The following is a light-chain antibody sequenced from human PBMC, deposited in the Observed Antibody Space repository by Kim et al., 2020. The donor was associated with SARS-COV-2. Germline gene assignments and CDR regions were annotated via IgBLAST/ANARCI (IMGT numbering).Light chain of an antibody. CDR1: EGISSA. Sequence: AIQLTQSPSSLSASVGDRVTITCRASEGISSALAWYQQKPGKAPKLLIYLASSLESGVPSRFSGSGSVTDFTLTISSLQPEDFATYYCQQFNSFPLTFGGGTKVDIK. CDR3: QQFNSFPLT. J-gene: IGKJ4*01. V-gene: IGKV1-13*02. CDR2: LAS.